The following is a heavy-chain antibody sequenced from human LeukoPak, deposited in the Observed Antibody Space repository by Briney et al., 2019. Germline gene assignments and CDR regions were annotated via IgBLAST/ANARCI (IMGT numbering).Heavy chain of an antibody. D-gene: IGHD2-8*01. CDR1: GGTFSSYA. Sequence: SVKVSCKASGGTFSSYAISWVRQAPGQGLEWMGGIIPIFGTANYAQKFQGRVTITADKSTSTAYMELSSLTSDDTAVYFCARGLPLGYCTYGVCYPPKHLDFWGQGTLVTVSS. CDR3: ARGLPLGYCTYGVCYPPKHLDF. V-gene: IGHV1-69*06. J-gene: IGHJ4*02. CDR2: IIPIFGTA.